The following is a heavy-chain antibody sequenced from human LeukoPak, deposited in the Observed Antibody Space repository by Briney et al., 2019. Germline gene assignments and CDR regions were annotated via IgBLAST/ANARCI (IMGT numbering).Heavy chain of an antibody. D-gene: IGHD6-19*01. J-gene: IGHJ4*02. CDR3: ARRTLGSSGWDEYFDY. V-gene: IGHV5-51*01. CDR1: GYSFTTYW. Sequence: GESLKISCKGSGYSFTTYWIGWVRQMPGKGLEWMGIIYPGDSDTRYSPSLQGQVTISADKSISTAYLQWSSLKASDTAMYYCARRTLGSSGWDEYFDYWGQGTLVTVSS. CDR2: IYPGDSDT.